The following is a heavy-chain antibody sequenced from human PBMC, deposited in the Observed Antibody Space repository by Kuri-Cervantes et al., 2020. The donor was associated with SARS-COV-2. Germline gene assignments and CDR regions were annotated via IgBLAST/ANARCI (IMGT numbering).Heavy chain of an antibody. CDR3: ARSRAMIVAQADAFDI. CDR1: GGSISSSSYY. CDR2: IYYNGST. D-gene: IGHD3-22*01. Sequence: GSLRLSCTVSGGSISSSSYYWGWIRQPPGKGLEWIGSIYYNGSTYYNPSLKSRVTISVDTSKNQFSLKLSSVTAADTTVYYCARSRAMIVAQADAFDIWGQGTMVTVSS. J-gene: IGHJ3*02. V-gene: IGHV4-39*01.